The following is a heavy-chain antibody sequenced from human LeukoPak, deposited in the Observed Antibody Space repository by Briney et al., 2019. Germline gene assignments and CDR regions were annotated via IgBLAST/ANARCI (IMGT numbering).Heavy chain of an antibody. V-gene: IGHV4-59*01. J-gene: IGHJ3*02. CDR3: ARDLYSGYDWVGFNI. CDR1: GGSISSYY. Sequence: SDTLSLTCTVSGGSISSYYWSWIRQPPGKGLEWIGYIYYSGSTNYNPSLKSRVTISVDTSKNQFSLKLSSVTAADTAVYYCARDLYSGYDWVGFNIWGQGTVVTVSS. CDR2: IYYSGST. D-gene: IGHD5-12*01.